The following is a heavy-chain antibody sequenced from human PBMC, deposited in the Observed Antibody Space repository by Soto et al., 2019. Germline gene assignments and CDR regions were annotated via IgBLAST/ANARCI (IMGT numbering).Heavy chain of an antibody. CDR3: ARGDTTNWGDNY. D-gene: IGHD7-27*01. Sequence: QVQLVETGGGVVQPGTSLRLSCVGSGFTFSSYGMHWVRQAPGKGLEWVAVIWLDGSNKYYADSVRGRFTISRDNSKNTLYLQMNSLRADDTALYYCARGDTTNWGDNYWGQGTLVTVSS. V-gene: IGHV3-33*08. CDR1: GFTFSSYG. J-gene: IGHJ4*02. CDR2: IWLDGSNK.